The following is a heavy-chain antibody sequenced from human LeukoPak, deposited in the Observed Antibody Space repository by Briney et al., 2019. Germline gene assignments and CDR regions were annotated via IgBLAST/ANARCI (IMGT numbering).Heavy chain of an antibody. CDR1: GFTFSNYD. CDR3: AKDDRGNEAPFDY. Sequence: GGSLRLSCAAPGFTFSNYDMHWVPQAPGKGLEWVAVISYDGTNKYYADSVKGRFTISRDNSKNTLHLQMNSLRAEDTAVYYCAKDDRGNEAPFDYWGQGTLVTVSS. V-gene: IGHV3-30*18. CDR2: ISYDGTNK. J-gene: IGHJ4*02.